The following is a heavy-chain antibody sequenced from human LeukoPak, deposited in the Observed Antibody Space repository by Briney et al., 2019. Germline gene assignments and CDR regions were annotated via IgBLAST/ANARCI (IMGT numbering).Heavy chain of an antibody. V-gene: IGHV3-48*01. J-gene: IGHJ4*02. D-gene: IGHD2-15*01. CDR3: ARASRSGSPPQ. CDR1: GFTFSSYS. CDR2: IRSSSNAV. Sequence: GGSLRLSCAASGFTFSSYSLSWVRQAPGKGLEWVSYIRSSSNAVYYADSVKGRFTISRDDVKNSLYLLMNSLRAEDTAVYYCARASRSGSPPQWGQGTLVTVSS.